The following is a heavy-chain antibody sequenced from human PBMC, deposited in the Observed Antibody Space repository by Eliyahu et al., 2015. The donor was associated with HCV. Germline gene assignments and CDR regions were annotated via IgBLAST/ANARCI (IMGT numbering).Heavy chain of an antibody. CDR3: ARTIAPIVSFGFDF. D-gene: IGHD3-3*01. J-gene: IGHJ3*01. CDR2: IRDMINSYTT. CDR1: GFTFSDHY. Sequence: EVQLVESGGGLVQPGGSLXLSCAASGFTFSDHYMDWVRQAPGKGLEWVGRIRDMINSYTTEYAASVKGRFTISRDDSKNSLYLQMSSLETEDTAVYYCARTIAPIVSFGFDFWGQGTMVTVSS. V-gene: IGHV3-72*01.